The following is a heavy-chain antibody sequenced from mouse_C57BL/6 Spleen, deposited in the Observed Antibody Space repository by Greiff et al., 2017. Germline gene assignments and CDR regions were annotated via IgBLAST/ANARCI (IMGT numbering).Heavy chain of an antibody. CDR2: INPSSGYT. CDR1: GYTFTSYT. Sequence: QVQLQQSGAELARPGASVKMSCKASGYTFTSYTMHWVKQRPGQGLEWIGYINPSSGYTKYNQKFKDKATLTADKSSSTAYMQLSSLTSEDSAVYYCARDSNYVRNYAIDYWGQGTSVTVSS. CDR3: ARDSNYVRNYAIDY. J-gene: IGHJ4*01. V-gene: IGHV1-4*01. D-gene: IGHD2-5*01.